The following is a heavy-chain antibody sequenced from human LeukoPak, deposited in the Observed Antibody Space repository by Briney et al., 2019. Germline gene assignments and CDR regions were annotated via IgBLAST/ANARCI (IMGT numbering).Heavy chain of an antibody. Sequence: GGSLRLSCAASGSTFSTDAMHWVRQAPGKGLEWVAVISDDGSKIYYADSVKGRFTISRDNSKNSLYLQMNSLRAEDTAVYYCARSEWSGRIAAAGKGVRGYYYYMDVWGKGTTVTVSS. J-gene: IGHJ6*03. D-gene: IGHD6-13*01. CDR3: ARSEWSGRIAAAGKGVRGYYYYMDV. V-gene: IGHV3-30*04. CDR2: ISDDGSKI. CDR1: GSTFSTDA.